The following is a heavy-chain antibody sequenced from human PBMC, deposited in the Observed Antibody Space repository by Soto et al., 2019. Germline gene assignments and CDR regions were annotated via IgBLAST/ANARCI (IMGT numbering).Heavy chain of an antibody. CDR1: GFSLSTSGVG. D-gene: IGHD3-10*01. J-gene: IGHJ4*02. CDR3: AHLVPPSDMVRGDAPFDY. Sequence: QITLKESGPTLVKPTQTLTLTCTFSGFSLSTSGVGVGWIRQPPGKALEWLALIYWDDDKRYSPSLKSRLTLTKDTAKNQVVLTMPNMDPVDTATYYCAHLVPPSDMVRGDAPFDYWGQGTLVTVSS. CDR2: IYWDDDK. V-gene: IGHV2-5*02.